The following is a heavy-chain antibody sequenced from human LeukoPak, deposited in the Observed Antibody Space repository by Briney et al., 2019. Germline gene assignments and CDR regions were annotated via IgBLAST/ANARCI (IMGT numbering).Heavy chain of an antibody. D-gene: IGHD1/OR15-1a*01. J-gene: IGHJ4*02. V-gene: IGHV3-23*01. CDR3: AKDFEFKWQQPSDH. Sequence: QTGGSLRLSCAVSGFSFSNYAMSWVRQFPGKGLEWVSGISGTGGNTYYADSAKGRFTISRDNSKNMLYLQMNTLTAEDTAIYFCAKDFEFKWQQPSDHWGQGTPLTVSS. CDR2: ISGTGGNT. CDR1: GFSFSNYA.